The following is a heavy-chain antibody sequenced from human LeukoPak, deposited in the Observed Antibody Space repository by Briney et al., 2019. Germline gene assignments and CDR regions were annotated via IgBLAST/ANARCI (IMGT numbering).Heavy chain of an antibody. V-gene: IGHV3-48*01. J-gene: IGHJ6*03. CDR2: ISSSSSTI. CDR3: ARGSISPHQWELKDDYYYMDV. CDR1: GFTFSSYS. D-gene: IGHD1-26*01. Sequence: PGGSLRLSCAASGFTFSSYSMNWVRQAPGKGLEWVSYISSSSSTIYYADSVKGRFTISRDNAKNSLYLQMNSLRAEDTAVYYCARGSISPHQWELKDDYYYMDVWGKGTTVTVSS.